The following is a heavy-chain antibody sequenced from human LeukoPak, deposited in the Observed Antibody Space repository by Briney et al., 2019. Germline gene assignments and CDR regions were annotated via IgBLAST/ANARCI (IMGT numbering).Heavy chain of an antibody. CDR1: GFAFSRSA. D-gene: IGHD2-2*01. Sequence: GRSLRLSCAASGFAFSRSAMHWVRQAPGKGLEWVSSISSSSNNINYADSVKGRFTISRDNAMNSVHLQMNSLRVEDTAVYYCARGYQRPDYWGQGTLITVSS. CDR3: ARGYQRPDY. V-gene: IGHV3-21*01. CDR2: ISSSSNNI. J-gene: IGHJ4*02.